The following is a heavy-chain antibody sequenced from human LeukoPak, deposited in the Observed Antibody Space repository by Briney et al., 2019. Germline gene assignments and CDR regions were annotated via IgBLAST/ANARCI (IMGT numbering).Heavy chain of an antibody. CDR3: ARDSGGYIDY. Sequence: GGSLRLSCAASGFTFSSYSMNWVRQAPGKGLEWVSSISSSSSYIYYADSVKGRFTISRDNARNSLYLQMNSLRAEDTAVYYCARDSGGYIDYWGQGTLVTVSS. CDR1: GFTFSSYS. V-gene: IGHV3-21*01. D-gene: IGHD3-22*01. J-gene: IGHJ4*02. CDR2: ISSSSSYI.